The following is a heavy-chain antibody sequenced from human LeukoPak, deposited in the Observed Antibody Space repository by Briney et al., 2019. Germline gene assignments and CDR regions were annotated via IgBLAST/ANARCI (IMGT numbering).Heavy chain of an antibody. CDR3: ARGTYYYDRKNLGYFDY. CDR2: INPSGGST. Sequence: ASAKVSCKASGYTFTSYSMHWVRQAPGQGLEWMGIINPSGGSTSYAQKFQGRVTMTRDTSTSTVYMELSSLRSEDTAVYYCARGTYYYDRKNLGYFDYWGQGTLVTVSS. D-gene: IGHD3-22*01. V-gene: IGHV1-46*01. CDR1: GYTFTSYS. J-gene: IGHJ4*02.